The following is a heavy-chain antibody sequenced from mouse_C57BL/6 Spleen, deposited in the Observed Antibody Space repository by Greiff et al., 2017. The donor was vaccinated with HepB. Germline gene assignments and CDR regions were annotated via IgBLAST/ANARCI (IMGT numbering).Heavy chain of an antibody. D-gene: IGHD1-1*01. CDR2: IYPGDGDT. J-gene: IGHJ4*01. Sequence: VQLQQSGPELVKPGASVKISCKASGYAFSSSWMNWVKQRPGKGLEWIGRIYPGDGDTNYNGKFKGKATLTADKSSSTAYMQLSSLTSEDSAVYFLARSSYGSRYYAMDYWGQGTSVTVSS. V-gene: IGHV1-82*01. CDR1: GYAFSSSW. CDR3: ARSSYGSRYYAMDY.